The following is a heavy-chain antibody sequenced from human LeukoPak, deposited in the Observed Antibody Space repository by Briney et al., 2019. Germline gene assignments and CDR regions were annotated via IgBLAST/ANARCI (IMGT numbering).Heavy chain of an antibody. CDR1: GYTFTGYY. CDR3: AREPPGGYRHSIDY. CDR2: INPNSGGT. D-gene: IGHD3-16*01. Sequence: ASVKVSCKASGYTFTGYYMHWVRQAPGQGLEWMGWINPNSGGTNYAQKFQGRVTMTRHTSISTAYMELSRLRSDDTAVYYCAREPPGGYRHSIDYWGQGTLVTVSS. V-gene: IGHV1-2*02. J-gene: IGHJ4*02.